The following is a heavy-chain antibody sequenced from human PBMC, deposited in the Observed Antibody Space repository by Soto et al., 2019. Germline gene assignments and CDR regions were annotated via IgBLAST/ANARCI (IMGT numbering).Heavy chain of an antibody. J-gene: IGHJ4*02. CDR1: GYAISSGFY. V-gene: IGHV4-38-2*01. D-gene: IGHD3-10*01. CDR3: ARVRTVGRSGSPGDS. CDR2: IYHTATT. Sequence: SETLSLTCDVSGYAISSGFYWAWIRQPPGKRLEWIGNIYHTATTYYNPSLKSRVTMSVDTSKNQFSLRLSSVTAADTAVFYCARVRTVGRSGSPGDSWGQGTLVTVSS.